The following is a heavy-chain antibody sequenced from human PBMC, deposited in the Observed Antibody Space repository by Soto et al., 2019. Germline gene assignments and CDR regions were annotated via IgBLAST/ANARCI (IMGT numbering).Heavy chain of an antibody. V-gene: IGHV1-18*04. CDR1: GYTFTSYG. Sequence: ASVKVSCKASGYTFTSYGISWVRQAPGQGLEWMGWISAYNGNTNYAQKLQGRVTMTTDTSTSTAYMELRSLRSDDTAVYYCATTIANSSSWYYGYYYGMDVWGEGTTVTVSS. CDR3: ATTIANSSSWYYGYYYGMDV. J-gene: IGHJ6*04. CDR2: ISAYNGNT. D-gene: IGHD6-13*01.